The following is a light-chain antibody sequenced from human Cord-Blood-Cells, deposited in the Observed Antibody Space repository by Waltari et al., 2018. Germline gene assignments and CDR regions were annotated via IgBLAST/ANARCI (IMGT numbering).Light chain of an antibody. CDR3: QQSYSTPDT. CDR2: AAS. V-gene: IGKV1-39*01. CDR1: QSISSY. Sequence: DIQMTQFPYSLSASVGARVTITCRASQSISSYLNWYEEKPGKAPKLLSYAASNLQSGVPSRISGSGSGTDVTLTISSLQPEDFATYDCQQSYSTPDTFGQGTKLEIK. J-gene: IGKJ2*01.